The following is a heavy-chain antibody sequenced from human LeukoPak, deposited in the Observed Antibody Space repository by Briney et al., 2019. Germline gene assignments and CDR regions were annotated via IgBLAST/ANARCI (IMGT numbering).Heavy chain of an antibody. CDR2: IKQDGSEK. J-gene: IGHJ4*02. CDR1: GFTFSSCW. Sequence: GGSLRLSCAASGFTFSSCWMSWVRQAPGKGLEWVANIKQDGSEKYYVDSVKGRFTISRDNAKNSLYLQMNSLRAEDTAVYYCARLDRPIWFGESTIDYWGQGTLVTVSS. V-gene: IGHV3-7*01. D-gene: IGHD3-10*01. CDR3: ARLDRPIWFGESTIDY.